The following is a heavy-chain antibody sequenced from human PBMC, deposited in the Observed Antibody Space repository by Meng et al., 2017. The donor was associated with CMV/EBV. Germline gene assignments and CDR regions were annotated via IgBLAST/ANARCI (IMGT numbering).Heavy chain of an antibody. CDR3: ATPSAGYSSSWYDY. V-gene: IGHV3-30-3*01. Sequence: SGLTFSSYAVHWVRQAPGKGLEWVALISYDGSNKYYADSVKGRFTISRDNSKNTLYLQMNSLRAEDTAVYYCATPSAGYSSSWYDYWGQGTLVTVSS. D-gene: IGHD6-13*01. CDR2: ISYDGSNK. J-gene: IGHJ4*02. CDR1: GLTFSSYA.